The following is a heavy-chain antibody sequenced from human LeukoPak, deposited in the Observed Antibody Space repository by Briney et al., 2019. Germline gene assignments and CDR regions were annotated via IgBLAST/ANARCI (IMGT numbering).Heavy chain of an antibody. V-gene: IGHV3-30*02. CDR1: GFTFSTYG. D-gene: IGHD3-10*01. J-gene: IGHJ4*02. CDR2: VGYDGSNK. CDR3: AQGSHYYGSGSHRRGHYFDY. Sequence: GGSLRLSCAASGFTFSTYGMHWVRQAPGKGLEWVAGVGYDGSNKYYADFVKGRFTISRDNSKNTLYLQMNSLRGEDTAVYYCAQGSHYYGSGSHRRGHYFDYWGQGTLVTVYS.